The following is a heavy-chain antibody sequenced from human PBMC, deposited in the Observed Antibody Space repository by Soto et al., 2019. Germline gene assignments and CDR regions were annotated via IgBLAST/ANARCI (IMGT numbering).Heavy chain of an antibody. J-gene: IGHJ4*02. CDR3: ARVIPDCSGGSCYWEYHFDY. CDR1: GYTFTTYY. CDR2: INPRGDDT. D-gene: IGHD2-15*01. Sequence: ASVKVSCKASGYTFTTYYMHWVRQAPGHGLQWMGMINPRGDDTHYAQNFQGRVTLTRDTSTSTVYMELSSLKSEDTAVYYCARVIPDCSGGSCYWEYHFDYWGQRTPVTGSS. V-gene: IGHV1-46*03.